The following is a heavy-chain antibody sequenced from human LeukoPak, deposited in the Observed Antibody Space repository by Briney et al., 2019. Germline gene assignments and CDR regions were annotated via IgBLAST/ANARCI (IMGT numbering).Heavy chain of an antibody. D-gene: IGHD3-10*01. CDR3: ARAPAGSGSWFDP. J-gene: IGHJ5*02. V-gene: IGHV3-7*04. CDR2: IKEDGSVK. CDR1: GFTFNIFW. Sequence: GGSLRLSCAASGFTFNIFWMSWVRQAPGKGLEWVANIKEDGSVKYYVDSVKGRFTISRDNDKNSLYLQMNRPRAEDTAVYYCARAPAGSGSWFDPWGQGTLVTVSS.